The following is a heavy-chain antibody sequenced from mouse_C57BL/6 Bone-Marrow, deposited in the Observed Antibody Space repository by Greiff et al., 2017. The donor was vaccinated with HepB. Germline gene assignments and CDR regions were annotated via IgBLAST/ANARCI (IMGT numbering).Heavy chain of an antibody. D-gene: IGHD4-1*01. V-gene: IGHV1-55*01. Sequence: QVHVKQPGAELVKPGASVKMSCKASGYTFTSYWITWVKQRPGQGLEWIGDIYPGSGSTNYNEKFKSKATLTVDTSSSTAYMQLSSLTSEDSAVYYCARGGLGFDYWGEGPTLTVSS. CDR2: IYPGSGST. CDR1: GYTFTSYW. J-gene: IGHJ2*01. CDR3: ARGGLGFDY.